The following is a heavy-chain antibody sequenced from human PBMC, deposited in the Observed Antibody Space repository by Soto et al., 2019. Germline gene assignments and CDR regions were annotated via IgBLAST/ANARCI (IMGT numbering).Heavy chain of an antibody. CDR2: IYYSGST. CDR1: GGSISSYY. V-gene: IGHV4-59*01. CDR3: ARVYYDFIWGSYRADAFDI. J-gene: IGHJ3*02. D-gene: IGHD3-16*02. Sequence: SETLSLTCTVSGGSISSYYWSWIRQPPGKGLEWIGYIYYSGSTNYNPSLKSRVTISVDTSKNQFSLKLSSVTAADTAVYYCARVYYDFIWGSYRADAFDIWGQGTMLPVSS.